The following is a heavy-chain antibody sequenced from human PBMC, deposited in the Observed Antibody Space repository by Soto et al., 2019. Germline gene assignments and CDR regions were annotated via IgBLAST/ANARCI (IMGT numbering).Heavy chain of an antibody. Sequence: QVQLVQSGAEVKKPGASVKLSCKASGYTFINYYIHWVRQAPGQGLEWMGIFNPTSGSTNYAQKFQGRVTLTMDTSTRTVYMDLSSLRFDDTAVYYCARDLAAGDYWGQGTLVTVSS. CDR1: GYTFINYY. V-gene: IGHV1-46*01. J-gene: IGHJ4*02. CDR3: ARDLAAGDY. D-gene: IGHD6-13*01. CDR2: FNPTSGST.